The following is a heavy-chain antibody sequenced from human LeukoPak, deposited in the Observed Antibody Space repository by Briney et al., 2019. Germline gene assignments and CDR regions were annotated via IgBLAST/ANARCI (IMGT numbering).Heavy chain of an antibody. D-gene: IGHD3-9*01. CDR1: GYSISSGYY. Sequence: SSETLSLTCTVSGYSISSGYYWGWIRQPPGKGLEWIGSIYHSGSTYYNPSLKSRVTISVDTSKNQFSLKLSSVTAADTAVYYCARDHGILDYWGQGTLVTVSS. V-gene: IGHV4-38-2*02. CDR2: IYHSGST. CDR3: ARDHGILDY. J-gene: IGHJ4*02.